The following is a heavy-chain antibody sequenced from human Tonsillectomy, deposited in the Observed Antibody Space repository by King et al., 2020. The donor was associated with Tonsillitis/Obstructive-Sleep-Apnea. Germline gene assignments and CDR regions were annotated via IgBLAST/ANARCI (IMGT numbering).Heavy chain of an antibody. V-gene: IGHV3-30*01. Sequence: VQLVESGGGVVQPGRSLRLSCAASGFTFSSYAMHWVRQAPGKGLEWVGVISYDGSNKYYEDPVKGRLTISRDNSKNTLYLQMNSLRAEDTAVYYCARKYSSSWKGGFDPWGQGTLVTVSS. J-gene: IGHJ5*02. CDR2: ISYDGSNK. CDR3: ARKYSSSWKGGFDP. CDR1: GFTFSSYA. D-gene: IGHD6-13*01.